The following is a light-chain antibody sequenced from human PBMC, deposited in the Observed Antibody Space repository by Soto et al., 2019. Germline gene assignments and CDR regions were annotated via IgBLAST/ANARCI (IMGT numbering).Light chain of an antibody. CDR3: QSYDSSLSGYV. CDR2: ANS. J-gene: IGLJ1*01. Sequence: QSALTQPPSVSGSPGQSGTISCTWVSSNIGADYDVHWYQQLPGTAPKLLIYANSNRPSGVPGRFSGSKSGTSASLAITGLQAEDEADYYCQSYDSSLSGYVFGTGTKVTVL. CDR1: SSNIGADYD. V-gene: IGLV1-40*01.